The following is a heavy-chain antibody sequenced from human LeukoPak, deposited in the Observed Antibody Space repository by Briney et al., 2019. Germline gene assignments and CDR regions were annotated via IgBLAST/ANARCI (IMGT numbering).Heavy chain of an antibody. D-gene: IGHD6-6*01. CDR3: ARLRSTIATRPIDY. CDR2: IYYSGSI. CDR1: GGSISSSSYF. Sequence: SETLSLTCTVSGGSISSSSYFWGWIRQPPGKGREWIGSIYYSGSIYYNPSLKSRVTISVDTSKNQFSLKLSSVTAADTAVYHCARLRSTIATRPIDYWGQGTLVTVSS. V-gene: IGHV4-39*01. J-gene: IGHJ4*02.